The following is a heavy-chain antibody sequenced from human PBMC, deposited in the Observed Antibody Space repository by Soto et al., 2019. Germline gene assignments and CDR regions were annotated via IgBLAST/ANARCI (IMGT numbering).Heavy chain of an antibody. CDR1: GYTFTSYG. Sequence: GASVKVSCKASGYTFTSYGISWVRQAPGQGLEWMGWISAYNGNTNYAQKLQGRVTMTTDTSTSTAYMELRSLRSDDTAVYYCARVNLYYYGSESYYMVDAFYIWGQGTMVTVS. V-gene: IGHV1-18*01. CDR2: ISAYNGNT. CDR3: ARVNLYYYGSESYYMVDAFYI. D-gene: IGHD3-10*01. J-gene: IGHJ3*02.